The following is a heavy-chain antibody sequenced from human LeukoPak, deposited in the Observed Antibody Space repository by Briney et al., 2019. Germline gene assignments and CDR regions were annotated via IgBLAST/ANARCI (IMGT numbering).Heavy chain of an antibody. CDR2: ISWNSGSI. Sequence: GGSLRLSCAASGFTFDDYAMHWVRQAPGKGLEWVSGISWNSGSIGYADSVKGRFTISRDNAKNSLYLQMNSLGAEDTALYYCAKDISRGWYEVAFDIWGQGTMVTVSS. D-gene: IGHD6-19*01. CDR1: GFTFDDYA. J-gene: IGHJ3*02. CDR3: AKDISRGWYEVAFDI. V-gene: IGHV3-9*01.